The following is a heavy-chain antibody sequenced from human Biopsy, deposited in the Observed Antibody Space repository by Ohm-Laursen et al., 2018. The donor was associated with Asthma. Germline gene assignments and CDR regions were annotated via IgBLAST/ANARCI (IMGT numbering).Heavy chain of an antibody. CDR3: GRERSYMVDY. CDR1: GFTFGSYD. CDR2: IWFDRSNK. D-gene: IGHD3-10*01. V-gene: IGHV3-33*01. J-gene: IGHJ4*02. Sequence: RSLRLSCAASGFTFGSYDLHWVRQAPGKGLEWVADIWFDRSNKHYADSVKGRFTFSRANSKNTLYLQMNSLRAEDTALYYCGRERSYMVDYWGQGTLVIVSS.